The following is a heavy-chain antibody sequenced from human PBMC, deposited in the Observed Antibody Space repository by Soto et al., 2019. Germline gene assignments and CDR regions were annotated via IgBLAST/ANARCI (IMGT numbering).Heavy chain of an antibody. CDR2: IIPSPART. V-gene: IGHV1-69*04. Sequence: SVKVSCKAPGGTFSNSPISWVRQIPGQGPEWMGRIIPSPARTIYSRKFRGRVTLTADKSTQTVYMTLSSLTTEDSGVYYCARDQVGASSFDYWGQ. CDR1: GGTFSNSP. CDR3: ARDQVGASSFDY. J-gene: IGHJ4*02. D-gene: IGHD1-26*01.